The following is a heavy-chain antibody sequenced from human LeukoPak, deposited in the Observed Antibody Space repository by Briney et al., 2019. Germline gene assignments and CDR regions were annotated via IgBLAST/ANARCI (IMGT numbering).Heavy chain of an antibody. CDR1: GFTFSSYG. J-gene: IGHJ4*02. CDR3: ARGWSYYDY. CDR2: ISHDGSNK. Sequence: GGSLRLSCAASGFTFSSYGMHWVRQAPGKGLKWVAVISHDGSNKHYADSVKGRFTISRDNSKNTLYLQMNSLRPEDTAVYYCARGWSYYDYWGQGTLVTVSS. V-gene: IGHV3-30*03. D-gene: IGHD3-3*01.